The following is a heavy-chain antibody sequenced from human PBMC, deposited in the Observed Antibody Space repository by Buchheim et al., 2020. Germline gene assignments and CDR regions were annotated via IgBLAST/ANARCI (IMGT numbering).Heavy chain of an antibody. D-gene: IGHD6-19*01. CDR1: GFTFSSYS. Sequence: EVQLVESGGGLVKPGRSLRLSCAASGFTFSSYSMNWVRQAPGKGLEWVSSISSSSSYLYYADSVKGRFTISRDNAKTSLYLQMNSLRAEDTAVYYCAREAVAGTYYFDYWGQGTL. CDR3: AREAVAGTYYFDY. V-gene: IGHV3-21*01. CDR2: ISSSSSYL. J-gene: IGHJ4*02.